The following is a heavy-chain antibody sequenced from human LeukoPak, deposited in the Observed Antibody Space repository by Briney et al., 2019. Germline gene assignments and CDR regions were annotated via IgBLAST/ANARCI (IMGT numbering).Heavy chain of an antibody. J-gene: IGHJ6*03. D-gene: IGHD2-2*01. Sequence: SETLSLTCTVSGGSISSYYWSWIRQPPGKGLEWIGNIYYSGSTNYNPSLKSRVTISVDTSKNQFSLKLSSVTAADTAVYYCAYYCSSTSCCREVDYYYMDVWGKGTTVTVSS. CDR3: AYYCSSTSCCREVDYYYMDV. V-gene: IGHV4-59*08. CDR1: GGSISSYY. CDR2: IYYSGST.